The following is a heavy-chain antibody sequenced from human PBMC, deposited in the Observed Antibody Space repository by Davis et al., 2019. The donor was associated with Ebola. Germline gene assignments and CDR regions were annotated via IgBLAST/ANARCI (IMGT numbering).Heavy chain of an antibody. Sequence: PSETLSLTCTVSGGSFSSYFWYWIRQPPGKGLEWIGYVYGSGDTNYNPSLKSRVTIFSDTSKNSFSLKMTSVTAADTAIYFCARDNDPYGGRYKYRPPNAFDLWGQGTLVTVSS. D-gene: IGHD1-26*01. CDR1: GGSFSSYF. V-gene: IGHV4-59*12. CDR2: VYGSGDT. J-gene: IGHJ4*02. CDR3: ARDNDPYGGRYKYRPPNAFDL.